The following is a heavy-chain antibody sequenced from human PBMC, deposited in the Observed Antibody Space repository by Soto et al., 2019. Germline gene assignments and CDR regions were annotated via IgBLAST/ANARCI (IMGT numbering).Heavy chain of an antibody. V-gene: IGHV4-31*02. CDR1: GGSIISLGYY. CDR3: ARDNYDILTGYYRFDY. D-gene: IGHD3-9*01. Sequence: PSETLRLTWTVSGGSIISLGYYWSCIRQHPGKGLEWIGYIYYSGSTYYNPSLKSRVTISVDTSKNQFSLKLSSVTAADTAVYYCARDNYDILTGYYRFDYWGQGTLVTVSS. CDR2: IYYSGST. J-gene: IGHJ4*02.